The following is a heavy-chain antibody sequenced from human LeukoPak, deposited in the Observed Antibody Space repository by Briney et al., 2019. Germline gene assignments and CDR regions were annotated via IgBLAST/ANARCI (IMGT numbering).Heavy chain of an antibody. Sequence: GASVKVSCKASGYTFTSYGISWVRQAPGHGLEWMGWISAYNGNTNYAQKLQGRVTMTTDTSTSTAYMELRSLRSDDTAVYYCARDLYGANYYGSGSCFDYWGQGTLVTVSS. D-gene: IGHD3-10*01. V-gene: IGHV1-18*01. J-gene: IGHJ4*02. CDR3: ARDLYGANYYGSGSCFDY. CDR1: GYTFTSYG. CDR2: ISAYNGNT.